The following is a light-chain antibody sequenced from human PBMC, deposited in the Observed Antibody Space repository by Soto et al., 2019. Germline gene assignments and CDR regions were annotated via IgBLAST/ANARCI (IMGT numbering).Light chain of an antibody. CDR3: QQTYRTPLT. CDR1: QTMSSW. CDR2: AAS. Sequence: DIQMTQSPSTLSGSVGDRVTITCRASQTMSSWLAWYQQKPGKAPKLLIYAASSLHSGVPSRFSGSGSGTDFTLTISSLQPEDFATYSCQQTYRTPLTFGGGTKVDIK. J-gene: IGKJ4*01. V-gene: IGKV1-39*01.